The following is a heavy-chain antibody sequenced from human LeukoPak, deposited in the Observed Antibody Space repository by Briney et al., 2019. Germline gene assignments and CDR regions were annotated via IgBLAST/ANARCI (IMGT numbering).Heavy chain of an antibody. J-gene: IGHJ6*04. CDR1: GYTLTELS. D-gene: IGHD2-2*01. Sequence: ASVKVSCKVSGYTLTELSMHWVRQAPGKGLEWMGGFDPEDGETIYAQKFQGRVTMTEDTSTDTAYMELSSLRSEDTAVYYCATNTPGGQYQLPDCYYYGMDVWGKGTTVTVSS. CDR2: FDPEDGET. V-gene: IGHV1-24*01. CDR3: ATNTPGGQYQLPDCYYYGMDV.